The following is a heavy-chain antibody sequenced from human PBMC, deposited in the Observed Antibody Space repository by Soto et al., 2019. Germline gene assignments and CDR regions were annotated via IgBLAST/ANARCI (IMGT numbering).Heavy chain of an antibody. D-gene: IGHD3-22*01. CDR2: IIPIFGTA. CDR3: ARDTTYYYDSSGYYWDAFDI. J-gene: IGHJ3*02. Sequence: QVQLVQSGAEVKKPGSSVKVSCKASGGTFSSYAISWVRQAPGQGLEWMGGIIPIFGTANYAQKFQGRVTITADESTSTAYMELSSLRSEDTAVYYCARDTTYYYDSSGYYWDAFDIWGQGTTVTVSS. CDR1: GGTFSSYA. V-gene: IGHV1-69*01.